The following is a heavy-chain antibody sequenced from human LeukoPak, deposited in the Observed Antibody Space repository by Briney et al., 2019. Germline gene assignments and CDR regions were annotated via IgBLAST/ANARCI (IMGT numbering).Heavy chain of an antibody. CDR3: ARVTVYYDSSGYFDF. CDR2: INWNGGST. J-gene: IGHJ4*02. V-gene: IGHV3-20*04. CDR1: GFIFDNYG. Sequence: SGGSLRLSCAASGFIFDNYGMSWVRQAPGKGLEWVSGINWNGGSTGYADSVKGRFTISRDKAKNSLYLQLNSLRAEDTALYYCARVTVYYDSSGYFDFWGQGTLVTVSS. D-gene: IGHD3-22*01.